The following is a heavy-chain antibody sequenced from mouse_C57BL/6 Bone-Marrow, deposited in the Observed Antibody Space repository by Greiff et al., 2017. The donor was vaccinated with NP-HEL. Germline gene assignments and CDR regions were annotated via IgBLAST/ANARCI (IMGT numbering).Heavy chain of an antibody. D-gene: IGHD2-3*01. CDR1: GYSITSGYY. CDR3: ARDGYYPWFAY. V-gene: IGHV3-6*01. Sequence: ESGPGLVKPSQSLSLTCSVTGYSITSGYYWNWIRQFPGNKLEWMGYISYDGSNNYNPSLKNRISITRDTSKNQFFLKLNSVTTEDTATYYCARDGYYPWFAYWGQVTLVTVSA. CDR2: ISYDGSN. J-gene: IGHJ3*01.